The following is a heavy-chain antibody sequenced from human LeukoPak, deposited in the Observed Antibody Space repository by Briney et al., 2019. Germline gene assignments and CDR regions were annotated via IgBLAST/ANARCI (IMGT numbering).Heavy chain of an antibody. D-gene: IGHD3-10*01. CDR2: IPYDGSNK. Sequence: GGSLRLSCAASGFTFSSCAMHWVRQAPGKGLEWVAVIPYDGSNKYYADSVQGRFTISRDYSKNTLFLQMNSLRAEDTAVYFCTRDQGEYYFDYWGQGTLVTVSS. V-gene: IGHV3-30-3*01. CDR1: GFTFSSCA. CDR3: TRDQGEYYFDY. J-gene: IGHJ4*02.